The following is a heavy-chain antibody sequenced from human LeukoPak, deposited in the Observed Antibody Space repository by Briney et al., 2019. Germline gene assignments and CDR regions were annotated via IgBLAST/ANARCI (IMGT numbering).Heavy chain of an antibody. CDR3: AKDTGLWFGEFFDY. CDR1: GFTFSSYA. Sequence: GASLRLSCAASGFTFSSYAMSRVRQAPGKGLEWVSAISGSGGSTYYADSVKGRFTISRDNSKNTLYLQMNSLRAEDTAVYYCAKDTGLWFGEFFDYWGQGTLVTVSS. CDR2: ISGSGGST. D-gene: IGHD3-10*01. J-gene: IGHJ4*02. V-gene: IGHV3-23*01.